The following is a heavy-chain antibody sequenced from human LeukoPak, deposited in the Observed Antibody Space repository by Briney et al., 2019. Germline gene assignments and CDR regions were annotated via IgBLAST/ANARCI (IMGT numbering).Heavy chain of an antibody. J-gene: IGHJ4*02. Sequence: GASVKVSCKASGYTFTSYYMHWVRQAPGQGLEWVGIINPSGDPTTYAQKFLGRVTMTRDTSTNTAYMDLSSLRSDDTAVYYCARDWSGYNPISYFDYWGQGTLVTVSS. V-gene: IGHV1-46*01. D-gene: IGHD5-24*01. CDR3: ARDWSGYNPISYFDY. CDR2: INPSGDPT. CDR1: GYTFTSYY.